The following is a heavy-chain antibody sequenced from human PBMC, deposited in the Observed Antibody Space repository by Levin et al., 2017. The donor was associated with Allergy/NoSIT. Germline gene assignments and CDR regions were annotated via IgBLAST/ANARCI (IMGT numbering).Heavy chain of an antibody. V-gene: IGHV4-39*01. J-gene: IGHJ5*02. CDR1: GGSISSSTYY. CDR2: IFYSGGT. CDR3: ASRTYRA. D-gene: IGHD3-16*02. Sequence: TPSETLSLTCTVSGGSISSSTYYWGWIRQPPGKGLEWIGSIFYSGGTYYNPSLRSRITISVDTSKNQFSLKLRSVTAADTAVYYCASRTYRAWGQGTLVTVSS.